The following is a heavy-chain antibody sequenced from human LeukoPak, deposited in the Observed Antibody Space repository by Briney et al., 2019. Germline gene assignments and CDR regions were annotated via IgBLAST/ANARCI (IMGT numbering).Heavy chain of an antibody. Sequence: GASLKVSCKASLYTFTRYGISWVRQAPGQTLEWMGWISAYNGNTKHEQKFQGRVSMTTDTSTNTAYMELRSLRSDDTAVYYCARVSYYASVRDDDALDIWGQGTMVTVSS. CDR2: ISAYNGNT. V-gene: IGHV1-18*01. CDR3: ARVSYYASVRDDDALDI. D-gene: IGHD3-10*01. J-gene: IGHJ3*02. CDR1: LYTFTRYG.